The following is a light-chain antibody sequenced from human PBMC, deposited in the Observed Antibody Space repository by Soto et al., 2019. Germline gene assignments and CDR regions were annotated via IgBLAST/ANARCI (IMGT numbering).Light chain of an antibody. J-gene: IGLJ3*02. CDR1: SSNIGSNT. CDR2: SNH. Sequence: QSVLIQASSMSGTPGQRVTISCSGSSSNIGSNTVNWYQQVPGTAPKLLIYSNHERPSGVPDRFSGTKYGTSASLAISGLQAEDEANYYCEAGNDSLNGWVFVKGTKLNVL. V-gene: IGLV1-44*01. CDR3: EAGNDSLNGWV.